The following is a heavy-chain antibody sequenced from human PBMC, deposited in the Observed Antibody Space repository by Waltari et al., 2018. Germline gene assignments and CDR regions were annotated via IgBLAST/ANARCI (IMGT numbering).Heavy chain of an antibody. V-gene: IGHV4-39*01. CDR3: ASSGIAAAGTGWFDP. CDR1: GGSISSSSYY. D-gene: IGHD6-13*01. CDR2: IYYSGST. Sequence: QLQLQESGPGLVKPSETLSLTCPVSGGSISSSSYYWGWLRQPPGKGLEWIGSIYYSGSTYYNPSLKSRVTISVDTSKNQFSLKLSSVTAADTAVYYCASSGIAAAGTGWFDPWGQGTLVTVSS. J-gene: IGHJ5*02.